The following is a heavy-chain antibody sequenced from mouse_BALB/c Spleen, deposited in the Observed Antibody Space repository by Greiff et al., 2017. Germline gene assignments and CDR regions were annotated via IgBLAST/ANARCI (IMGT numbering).Heavy chain of an antibody. J-gene: IGHJ4*01. CDR3: ARGYYGNYYYAMDY. CDR1: GYSITSDYA. CDR2: ISYSGST. Sequence: ESGPGLVKPSQSLSLTCTVTGYSITSDYAWNWIRQFPGNKLEWMGYISYSGSTSYNPSLKSRISITRDTSKNQFFLQLNSVTTEDTATYYCARGYYGNYYYAMDYWGQGTSVTVSS. D-gene: IGHD2-1*01. V-gene: IGHV3-2*02.